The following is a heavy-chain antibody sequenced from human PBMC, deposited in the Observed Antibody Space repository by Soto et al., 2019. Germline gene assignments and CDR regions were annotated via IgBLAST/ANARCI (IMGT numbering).Heavy chain of an antibody. J-gene: IGHJ4*02. CDR3: VRVGVGIGNHFDS. CDR1: NGSISGFY. CDR2: IHYSGRT. Sequence: SETLSLTCSVSNGSISGFYWTWIRQPPGKILEWIGYIHYSGRTDYNPSLTSRATMSVDTSKSQFSLNLKSITAADTAVYYCVRVGVGIGNHFDSWGRGTLVTVSS. D-gene: IGHD1-26*01. V-gene: IGHV4-59*12.